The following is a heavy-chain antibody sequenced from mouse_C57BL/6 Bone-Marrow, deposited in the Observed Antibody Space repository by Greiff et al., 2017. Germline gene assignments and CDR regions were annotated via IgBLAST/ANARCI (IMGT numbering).Heavy chain of an antibody. CDR3: ARGDYYRLY. D-gene: IGHD1-1*01. CDR2: IYPGSGST. V-gene: IGHV1-55*01. J-gene: IGHJ2*01. CDR1: GYTFTSYW. Sequence: QVQLQQPGAELVKPGASVKMSCKASGYTFTSYWITWVKQRPGQGLEWIGDIYPGSGSTNYNEKFKSKATLTVDTSSSTAYMQLSSLTSEGSAFYYCARGDYYRLYGGQGTTLTVSS.